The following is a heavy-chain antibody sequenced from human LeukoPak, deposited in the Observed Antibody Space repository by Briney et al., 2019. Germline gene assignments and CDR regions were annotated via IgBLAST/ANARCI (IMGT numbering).Heavy chain of an antibody. D-gene: IGHD3-3*01. Sequence: ASVKVSCKASGYTFTSYDINWVRQATGQGLEWMGWMNPNSGNTGYAQKFQGRVTMTRNTSTSTAYMELSSLRSEDTAVYCCASAYYDFWSGYKGYFDYWGQGTLVTVSS. V-gene: IGHV1-8*01. CDR3: ASAYYDFWSGYKGYFDY. CDR2: MNPNSGNT. CDR1: GYTFTSYD. J-gene: IGHJ4*02.